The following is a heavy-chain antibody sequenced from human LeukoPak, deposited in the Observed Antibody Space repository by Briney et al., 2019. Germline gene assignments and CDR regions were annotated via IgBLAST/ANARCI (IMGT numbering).Heavy chain of an antibody. V-gene: IGHV4-61*02. CDR3: AREEGIAVAGTVYNWFDP. CDR2: IYTSGST. D-gene: IGHD6-19*01. J-gene: IGHJ5*02. CDR1: GGSISSGSYY. Sequence: SETLSLTCTVSGGSISSGSYYWSWIRQPAGKGLEWIGRIYTSGSTNYNPSLKSRVTISVDTSKNQFSLKLSSVTAADTAVYYCAREEGIAVAGTVYNWFDPWGQGTLVTVSS.